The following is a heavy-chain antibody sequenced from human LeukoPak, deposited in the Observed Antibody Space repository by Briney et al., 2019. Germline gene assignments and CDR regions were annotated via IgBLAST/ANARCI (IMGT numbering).Heavy chain of an antibody. Sequence: SETLSLTCTVSGGSISSYYWSWIRQPPGKGLEWIGYIYYSGSTNYNPSLKSRVTLSVDTSKNQFSLKLSSVTAADTAVYYCARQDSGWWIDYWGQGTLVTVSS. CDR3: ARQDSGWWIDY. CDR1: GGSISSYY. D-gene: IGHD6-19*01. J-gene: IGHJ4*02. V-gene: IGHV4-59*08. CDR2: IYYSGST.